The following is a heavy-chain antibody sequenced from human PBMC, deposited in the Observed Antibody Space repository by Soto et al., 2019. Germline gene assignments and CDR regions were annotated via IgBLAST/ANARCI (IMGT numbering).Heavy chain of an antibody. CDR2: IWNDGTDK. CDR3: ARAAHYDILTGVDSFYFVY. V-gene: IGHV3-33*01. J-gene: IGHJ4*02. CDR1: GFTFSSYV. Sequence: QVQVVESGGGVVQPGRSLRLSCAASGFTFSSYVMHWVRQAPGKGLEWLAVIWNDGTDKFYGDSVKGRFTISRDNSKNTLYLLMNSLRVDDTAVYYCARAAHYDILTGVDSFYFVYWGQGTLVTVSS. D-gene: IGHD3-9*01.